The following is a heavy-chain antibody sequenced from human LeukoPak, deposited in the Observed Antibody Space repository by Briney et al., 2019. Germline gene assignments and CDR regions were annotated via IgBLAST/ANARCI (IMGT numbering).Heavy chain of an antibody. CDR1: GYTFTSYG. D-gene: IGHD5-18*01. CDR2: ISYDGSNK. V-gene: IGHV3-30*18. Sequence: SCKASGYTFTSYGMHWVRQAPGKGLEWVAVISYDGSNKYYADSVKGRFTISRDNSKNTLYLQMNSLRAEDTAVYYCAKGLRGYSYGYGPSDYWGQGTLVTVSS. J-gene: IGHJ4*02. CDR3: AKGLRGYSYGYGPSDY.